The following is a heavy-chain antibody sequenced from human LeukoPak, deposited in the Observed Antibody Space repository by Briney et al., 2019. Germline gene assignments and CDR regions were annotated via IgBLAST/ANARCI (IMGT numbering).Heavy chain of an antibody. D-gene: IGHD6-13*01. V-gene: IGHV1-8*01. Sequence: ASVKVSCKASGYTFTSYDINWVRQATGQGLEWMGWMNPNSGNTGYAQKFQGRVTMTRNTSISTAYMELSSLRSEDTAVYYCARGFGSSWYSDLYYFDYSGQGTLVTVSS. J-gene: IGHJ4*02. CDR2: MNPNSGNT. CDR1: GYTFTSYD. CDR3: ARGFGSSWYSDLYYFDY.